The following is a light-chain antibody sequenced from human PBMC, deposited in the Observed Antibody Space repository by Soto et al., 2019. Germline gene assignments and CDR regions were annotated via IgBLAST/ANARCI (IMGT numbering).Light chain of an antibody. CDR3: QQYGSSRNT. V-gene: IGKV3-20*01. J-gene: IGKJ4*01. Sequence: EIVLTHSPGTLSLSPGERATLSCRASQSVSSSYLAWYQQKPGQAPRLLIYGASSRATGIPDRFSGSGSGTDFTLTISRLEPEDFAVYYCQQYGSSRNTFGGGTKVDIK. CDR1: QSVSSSY. CDR2: GAS.